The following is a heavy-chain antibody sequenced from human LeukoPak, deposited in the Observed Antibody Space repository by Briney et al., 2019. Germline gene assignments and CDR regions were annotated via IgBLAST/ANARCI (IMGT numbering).Heavy chain of an antibody. D-gene: IGHD3-22*01. Sequence: ASVTVSFKASGYTFTSYAMNWVRQAPGQGLEWMGWINTNTGNPTYAQGFTGRFVFSLDTSVSTAYLQISSLKAEDTAVYYCASAQNYYDSSGYPEYFQHWGQGTLVTDAS. CDR3: ASAQNYYDSSGYPEYFQH. CDR2: INTNTGNP. V-gene: IGHV7-4-1*02. CDR1: GYTFTSYA. J-gene: IGHJ1*01.